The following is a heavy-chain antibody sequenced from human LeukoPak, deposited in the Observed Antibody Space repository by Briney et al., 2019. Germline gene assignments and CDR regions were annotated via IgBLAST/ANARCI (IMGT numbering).Heavy chain of an antibody. D-gene: IGHD6-19*01. J-gene: IGHJ6*02. CDR3: ARVAGPPYYYGMDV. CDR1: GGSISSYY. Sequence: SETLSLTCTVSGGSISSYYWSWIRQPPGKGLEWIGYIYYSGSTNYNPSLKSRVTISVDTSKNQFSLKLSSVTAADTAAYYCARVAGPPYYYGMDVWGQGTTVTVSS. V-gene: IGHV4-59*01. CDR2: IYYSGST.